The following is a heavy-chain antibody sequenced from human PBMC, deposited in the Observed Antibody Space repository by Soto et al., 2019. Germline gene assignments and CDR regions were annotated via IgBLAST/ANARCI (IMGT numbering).Heavy chain of an antibody. CDR2: ISRESRTI. J-gene: IGHJ4*02. CDR3: ARYLSGGALAQDLDY. Sequence: GGSLRLSCVASGFTFSDYYMTWIRQAPGKGLEFISYISRESRTIYYIDSVKCRFTVSRDNAENSLYLQVDSLRAEDTALYFCARYLSGGALAQDLDYWGQGTQVTVSS. V-gene: IGHV3-11*01. D-gene: IGHD2-15*01. CDR1: GFTFSDYY.